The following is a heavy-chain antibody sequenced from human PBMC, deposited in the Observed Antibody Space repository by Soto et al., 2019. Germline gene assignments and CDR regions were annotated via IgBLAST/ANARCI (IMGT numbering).Heavy chain of an antibody. CDR3: TRTSAVGKHYYGMDV. V-gene: IGHV5-51*01. CDR2: IYPGDSDT. CDR1: GYSFTSDW. J-gene: IGHJ6*02. Sequence: PGESLKISCKGSGYSFTSDWIGWVRQMPGKGLEWMGIIYPGDSDTRYSPSFQGQVTISADKSISTAYLQWSSLKASDTAMYYCTRTSAVGKHYYGMDVWGQGTTVTVSS. D-gene: IGHD6-13*01.